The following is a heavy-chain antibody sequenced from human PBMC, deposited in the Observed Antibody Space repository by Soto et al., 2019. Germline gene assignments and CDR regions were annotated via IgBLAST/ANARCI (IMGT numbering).Heavy chain of an antibody. V-gene: IGHV3-15*01. CDR1: GFTFSNAW. D-gene: IGHD4-4*01. CDR2: IKSKTDGGTT. J-gene: IGHJ4*02. Sequence: GGSLRLSCAASGFTFSNAWMSWVRQAPGKGLEWVGRIKSKTDGGTTDYAAPVKGRFTISRDDSKNTLYLQMNSLKTEDTAVYYCTTDDYSNYELGYGGAAAAYWGQGTLVTVSS. CDR3: TTDDYSNYELGYGGAAAAY.